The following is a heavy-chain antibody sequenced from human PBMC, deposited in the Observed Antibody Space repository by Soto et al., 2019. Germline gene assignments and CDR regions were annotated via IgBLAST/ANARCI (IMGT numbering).Heavy chain of an antibody. D-gene: IGHD3-22*01. Sequence: SETLSLTCTVSGGSISSSSYYWGWIRQPPGKGLEWIGSIYYSGSTYYNPSLKSRVTISVDTSKNQFSLKLSSVTAADTAVYYCARPLMPDSSGYPGPYFDYWGQGTLVTVSS. V-gene: IGHV4-39*01. J-gene: IGHJ4*02. CDR2: IYYSGST. CDR1: GGSISSSSYY. CDR3: ARPLMPDSSGYPGPYFDY.